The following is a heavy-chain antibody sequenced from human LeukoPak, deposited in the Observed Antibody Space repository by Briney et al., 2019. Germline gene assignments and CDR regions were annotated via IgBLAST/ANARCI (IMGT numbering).Heavy chain of an antibody. V-gene: IGHV3-74*01. CDR2: INSDGSST. CDR1: GFTFSSYY. Sequence: GGSLRLSCAASGFTFSSYYMHWVRQAPGKGLVWVSRINSDGSSTTYADSVKGRFTISRDNAKNTVYLQMNSLRVEDTGVYYCASALTTVTPHFHYWGQGTLVTVSS. J-gene: IGHJ4*02. D-gene: IGHD4-17*01. CDR3: ASALTTVTPHFHY.